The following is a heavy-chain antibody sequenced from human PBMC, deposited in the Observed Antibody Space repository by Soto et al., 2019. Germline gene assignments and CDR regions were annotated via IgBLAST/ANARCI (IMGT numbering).Heavy chain of an antibody. CDR1: GYTFTSYG. CDR2: IRDYNGKT. D-gene: IGHD5-12*01. V-gene: IGHV1-18*01. Sequence: QVQLVQSGGEVKKPGASVKLSCTASGYTFTSYGISWVRQAPGQGLEWMGWIRDYNGKTNYAQNVQGRVTMTTDTSTRTAYMDLRSLRSDDTAVYYCARGGDVIYYHGMDVWGQGTTVTVSS. J-gene: IGHJ6*02. CDR3: ARGGDVIYYHGMDV.